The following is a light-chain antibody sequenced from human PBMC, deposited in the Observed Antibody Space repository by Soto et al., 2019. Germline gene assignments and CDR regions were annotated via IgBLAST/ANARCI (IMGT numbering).Light chain of an antibody. CDR2: ATS. V-gene: IGKV3-20*01. CDR1: QIGSGNY. J-gene: IGKJ1*01. Sequence: ELVLTQSPGTLSLSPGDSAALSCKASQIGSGNYLSWYQQKSGQAPRLLIYATSTRAPGIPDRFSSSGSATDFSLIISRLEPEDSAVYYCQHFGYPQWTFGRGTKVDI. CDR3: QHFGYPQWT.